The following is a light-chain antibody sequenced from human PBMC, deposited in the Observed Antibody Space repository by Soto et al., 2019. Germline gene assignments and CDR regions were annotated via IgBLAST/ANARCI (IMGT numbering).Light chain of an antibody. CDR2: ASS. CDR3: QLYGISPH. Sequence: EIVLTLSPATLSLSPGERATLSFRASQSVSNYLSWYQQKPGLAPRLLIYASSNRATGIPDRFSGSASGTDFTLTINRLEPEDFAVYYCQLYGISPHFGQGTRLE. V-gene: IGKV3-20*01. CDR1: QSVSNY. J-gene: IGKJ5*01.